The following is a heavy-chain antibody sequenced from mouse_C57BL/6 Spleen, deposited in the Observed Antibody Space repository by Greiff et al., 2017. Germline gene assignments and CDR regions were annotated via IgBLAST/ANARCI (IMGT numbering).Heavy chain of an antibody. CDR3: ARRGTTVVATHYYAMDY. CDR2: ISSGSSTI. V-gene: IGHV5-17*01. CDR1: GFTFSDYG. Sequence: EVQRVESGGGLVKPGGSLKLSCAASGFTFSDYGMHWVRQAPEKGLEWVAYISSGSSTIYYADTVKGRFTISRDNAKNTLFLQMTSLRSEDTAMYYCARRGTTVVATHYYAMDYWGQGTSVTVSS. J-gene: IGHJ4*01. D-gene: IGHD1-1*01.